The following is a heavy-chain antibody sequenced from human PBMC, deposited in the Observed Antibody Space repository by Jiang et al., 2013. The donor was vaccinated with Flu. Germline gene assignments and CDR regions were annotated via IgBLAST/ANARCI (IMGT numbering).Heavy chain of an antibody. J-gene: IGHJ3*02. D-gene: IGHD2-2*01. V-gene: IGHV1-3*01. CDR3: ARALGGGRIVVVPAALFAFDI. Sequence: KFQGRVTITRDTSASTAYMELSSLRSEDTAVYYCARALGGGRIVVVPAALFAFDIWGQGTMVTVSS.